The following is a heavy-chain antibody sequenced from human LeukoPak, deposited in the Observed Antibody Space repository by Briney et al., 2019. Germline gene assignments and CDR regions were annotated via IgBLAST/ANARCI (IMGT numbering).Heavy chain of an antibody. D-gene: IGHD3-9*01. Sequence: ASVKVSCKASGYTFTSYGISWVRLAPGQGLEWMGWISAYNGNTNYAQKFQGRVTKTRDMSISTAYMELSRLRSDDTAVYYCARSPDILTGENFDYWGQGTLVTVSS. V-gene: IGHV1-18*01. CDR2: ISAYNGNT. J-gene: IGHJ4*02. CDR1: GYTFTSYG. CDR3: ARSPDILTGENFDY.